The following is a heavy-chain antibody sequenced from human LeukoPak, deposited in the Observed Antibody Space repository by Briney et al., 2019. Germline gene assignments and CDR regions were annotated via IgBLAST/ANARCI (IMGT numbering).Heavy chain of an antibody. CDR3: ATEVFGY. V-gene: IGHV3-66*01. Sequence: GGSLRLSCAASGFTVSNNYMSWVRQAPGKGLEWLSVLYSGGTTYYADSVKGRFTISRDNSKNTLFLQMNSLRAEDTAVYYCATEVFGYWGQGTLVTVSS. CDR2: LYSGGTT. CDR1: GFTVSNNY. J-gene: IGHJ4*02.